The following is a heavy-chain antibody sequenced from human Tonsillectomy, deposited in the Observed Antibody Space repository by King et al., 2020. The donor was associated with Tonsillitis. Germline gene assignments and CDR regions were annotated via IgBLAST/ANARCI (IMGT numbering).Heavy chain of an antibody. CDR3: AKDGICGSDGSSYTWHFDL. Sequence: VQLVESGGGVVQPGGSLRLSCAASGFTFTTYGFHWVRQAPGKGLEWVAVISSDGSKKNYGDFVKGRFTIARDTSTNTVYLQLNSLRDEDRAVYYCAKDGICGSDGSSYTWHFDLWGRGTLVTVSS. J-gene: IGHJ2*01. CDR1: GFTFTTYG. CDR2: ISSDGSKK. D-gene: IGHD2-15*01. V-gene: IGHV3-30*18.